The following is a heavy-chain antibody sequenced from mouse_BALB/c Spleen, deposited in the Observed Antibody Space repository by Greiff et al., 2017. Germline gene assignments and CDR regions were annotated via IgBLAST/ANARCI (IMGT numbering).Heavy chain of an antibody. J-gene: IGHJ4*01. CDR2: IDPANGNT. Sequence: VQLQQSGAELVKPGASVKLSCTASGFNIKDTYMHWVKQRPEQGLEWIGRIDPANGNTKYDPKFQGKATITADTSSNTAYLQLSSLTSEDTAVYYCNGEYVDYYAMDYWGQGTSVTVSS. D-gene: IGHD5-2*01. V-gene: IGHV14-3*02. CDR3: NGEYVDYYAMDY. CDR1: GFNIKDTY.